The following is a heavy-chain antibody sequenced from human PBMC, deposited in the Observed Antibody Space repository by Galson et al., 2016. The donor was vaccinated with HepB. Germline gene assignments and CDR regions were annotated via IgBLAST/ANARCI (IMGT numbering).Heavy chain of an antibody. CDR2: TYYRSKWYN. CDR3: AYGMDV. Sequence: CAIPGDSVSSNSAAWNWIRQSPSRGLVWQGRTYYRSKWYNDYAVPVKSRITINPDTSKNHFSLQLNSVTPEDTAVYYCAYGMDVWGQGTTVTVS. CDR1: GDSVSSNSAA. J-gene: IGHJ6*02. V-gene: IGHV6-1*01.